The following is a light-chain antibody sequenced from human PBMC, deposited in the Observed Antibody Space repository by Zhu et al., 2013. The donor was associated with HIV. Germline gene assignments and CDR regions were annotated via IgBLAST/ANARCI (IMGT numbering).Light chain of an antibody. CDR2: DNN. CDR1: SSNIANNY. CDR3: ATWDDSLTAVV. V-gene: IGLV1-51*01. J-gene: IGLJ3*02. Sequence: QSVLTQPPSVSAAPGQKVTISCSGSSSNIANNYVSWYQQVPGTAPKLLIYDNNKRPSGVPDRFSGSKSGSSAYLAITGLRSEDEGDYYCATWDDSLTAVVFGGGTKLTVL.